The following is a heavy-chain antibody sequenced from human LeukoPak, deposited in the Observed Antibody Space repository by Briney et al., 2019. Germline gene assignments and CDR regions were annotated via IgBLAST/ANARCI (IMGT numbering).Heavy chain of an antibody. CDR2: ISGSGGST. D-gene: IGHD6-19*01. Sequence: GGSLRLSCAASGFTFSDPYMDWVRQAPGKGLEWVSAISGSGGSTYYADSVKGRFTISRDNSKNTLYLQMNSLRAEDTAVYYCAKLWSIAVAGPNYWGQGTLVTVSS. CDR1: GFTFSDPY. CDR3: AKLWSIAVAGPNY. V-gene: IGHV3-23*01. J-gene: IGHJ4*02.